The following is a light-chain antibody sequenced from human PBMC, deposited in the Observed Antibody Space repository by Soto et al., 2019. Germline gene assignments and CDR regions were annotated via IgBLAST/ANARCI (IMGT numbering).Light chain of an antibody. CDR2: GAS. Sequence: EIVLTQSPATLSLSPGERATLSCRASQSVGIKLAWYQQKPGQAPSLLMYGASTRATDIPARFSGSGSGTEFTLTITGLQSEDFAVYYCQQYNGWPWTFGQGTKVDNK. J-gene: IGKJ1*01. CDR1: QSVGIK. CDR3: QQYNGWPWT. V-gene: IGKV3-15*01.